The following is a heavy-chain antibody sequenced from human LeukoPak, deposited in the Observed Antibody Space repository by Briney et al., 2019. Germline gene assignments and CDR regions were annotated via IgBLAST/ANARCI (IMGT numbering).Heavy chain of an antibody. CDR3: ARSEYEYGYGHRGLDV. V-gene: IGHV3-74*01. CDR2: VKGDGSHT. CDR1: GFTFTTYW. D-gene: IGHD3-16*01. J-gene: IGHJ6*02. Sequence: PGGSLRLSCAASGFTFTTYWMHWVRQAPGKGLVWVSRVKGDGSHTNYAESVTGRFTISRDNAKNTVYLQMNSLRAEDTAVYYCARSEYEYGYGHRGLDVWGQGTTVTVSS.